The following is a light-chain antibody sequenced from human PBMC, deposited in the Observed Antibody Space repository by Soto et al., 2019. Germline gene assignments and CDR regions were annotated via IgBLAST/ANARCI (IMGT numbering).Light chain of an antibody. Sequence: EIVLTQSPGTLSLFPGERATLSCRASQSLITRYLAWYQQKPGQAPRLFIYGASSRATGIPDRFSGSGSVTAFTLTISRLEAEDFAVYSCQQYGTSPTFGQGTRLEIK. V-gene: IGKV3-20*01. CDR3: QQYGTSPT. J-gene: IGKJ5*01. CDR1: QSLITRY. CDR2: GAS.